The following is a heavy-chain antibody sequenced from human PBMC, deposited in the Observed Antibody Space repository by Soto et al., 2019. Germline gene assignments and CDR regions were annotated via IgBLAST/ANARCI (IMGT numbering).Heavy chain of an antibody. D-gene: IGHD2-21*02. CDR1: GGTFSSYA. CDR2: IIPIFGTA. Sequence: QVQLVQSGAEVKKPGSSVKVSCKASGGTFSSYAISWVRQAPGQGLEWMGGIIPIFGTADYAQKFQGRVTITADESTSTAYMELSSLRSEDTAVYYCASHCGGDCYSRSPPYYYYGRDVWGQGTTVTVPS. V-gene: IGHV1-69*12. J-gene: IGHJ6*02. CDR3: ASHCGGDCYSRSPPYYYYGRDV.